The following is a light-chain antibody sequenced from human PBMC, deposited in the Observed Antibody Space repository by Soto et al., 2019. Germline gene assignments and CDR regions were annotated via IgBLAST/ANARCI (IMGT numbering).Light chain of an antibody. CDR1: QSVSSSY. CDR2: GAS. CDR3: QQYDSSPKT. J-gene: IGKJ1*01. Sequence: EIVLTRSPGTLSLSPGERATLSCRASQSVSSSYLAWYQQKPGQAPRLLICGASSRATGIPDRFSGSGSGTDFTLTISRLEPEDFAVYYCQQYDSSPKTFGQGTKVDIK. V-gene: IGKV3-20*01.